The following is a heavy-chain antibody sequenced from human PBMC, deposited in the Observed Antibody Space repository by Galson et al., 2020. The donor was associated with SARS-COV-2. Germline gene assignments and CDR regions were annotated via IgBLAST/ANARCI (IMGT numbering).Heavy chain of an antibody. D-gene: IGHD1-7*01. V-gene: IGHV5-51*01. J-gene: IGHJ4*02. Sequence: KIGESLKISCQGSGFSLSDYWIGWVRQKPGKGLEWMGIIYPDDSDIRYNPSFQGQVSITADKSINTAYVQWRSLKASDTAIYYCTRRPASGTTNYDFWGQGTLVTVSS. CDR2: IYPDDSDI. CDR1: GFSLSDYW. CDR3: TRRPASGTTNYDF.